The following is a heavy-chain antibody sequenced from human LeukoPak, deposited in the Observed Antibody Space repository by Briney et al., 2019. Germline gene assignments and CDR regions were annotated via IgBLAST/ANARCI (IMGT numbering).Heavy chain of an antibody. D-gene: IGHD5-12*01. Sequence: GGSLRLSCAASGFTFSSYAMLWVRQAPGKGLEWVALISYDGSNKYYADSVKGRFTISRDNSKDTLYLQMNSLRAEDTAVYYWARGHYDYGGHYYYYMDVWGKGTTVTVSS. J-gene: IGHJ6*03. CDR3: ARGHYDYGGHYYYYMDV. CDR2: ISYDGSNK. CDR1: GFTFSSYA. V-gene: IGHV3-30*04.